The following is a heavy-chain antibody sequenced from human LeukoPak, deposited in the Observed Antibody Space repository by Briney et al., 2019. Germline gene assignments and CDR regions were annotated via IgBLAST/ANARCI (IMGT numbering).Heavy chain of an antibody. CDR3: ARHVQVATTGFLRRYGMDV. J-gene: IGHJ6*02. CDR2: IYYSGSN. V-gene: IGHV4-59*08. Sequence: PSETLSLTCTVSGGSLSSYYWSWIRQPPREGQEWIGYIYYSGSNNYNPSLKSRVTISVGTSKNQCSLKLSSVNAAGTGVYYCARHVQVATTGFLRRYGMDVWGQGTTVTVSS. CDR1: GGSLSSYY. D-gene: IGHD5-12*01.